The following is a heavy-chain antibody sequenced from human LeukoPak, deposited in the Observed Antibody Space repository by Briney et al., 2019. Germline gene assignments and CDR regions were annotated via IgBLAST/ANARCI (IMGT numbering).Heavy chain of an antibody. CDR1: GGSISRSSYY. J-gene: IGHJ4*02. D-gene: IGHD1-26*01. CDR3: ARDGRFPPEVLPRYFDY. V-gene: IGHV4-39*07. CDR2: IYYSGST. Sequence: SETLSLTCTVSGGSISRSSYYWGWLRQPPGKGLEWIGSIYYSGSTYYNPSLKSRVTISVDTSKNQFSLKLSSVTAADTAVYYCARDGRFPPEVLPRYFDYWGQGTLVTVSS.